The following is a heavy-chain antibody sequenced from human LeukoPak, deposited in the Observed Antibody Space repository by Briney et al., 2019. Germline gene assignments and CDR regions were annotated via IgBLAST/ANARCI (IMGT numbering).Heavy chain of an antibody. CDR3: AGYYYGSGNYYNSFDY. V-gene: IGHV1-2*02. D-gene: IGHD3-10*01. CDR1: GYTFTGYY. CDR2: INPNSGGT. Sequence: ASVKVSCKASGYTFTGYYMHWVRQAPGQGLEWMGWINPNSGGTNYAQKFQGRVTMTRDTSISTAYMELSRLRSDDTAVYYCAGYYYGSGNYYNSFDYWGQGTLVTVSS. J-gene: IGHJ4*02.